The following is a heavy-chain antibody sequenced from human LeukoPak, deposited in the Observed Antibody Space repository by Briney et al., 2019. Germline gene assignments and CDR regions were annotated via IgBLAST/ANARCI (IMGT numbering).Heavy chain of an antibody. CDR1: GFTVSSNY. Sequence: GGSLRLSCAASGFTVSSNYMSWVRQAPGKGLEWVSVIYSGGSTYYADSVKGRFTISRDNSKNTLYLQMNSLRAEDTAVYYCARPVGVRYFDWHYYYMDVWGKGTTVTVSS. V-gene: IGHV3-53*01. CDR3: ARPVGVRYFDWHYYYMDV. J-gene: IGHJ6*03. CDR2: IYSGGST. D-gene: IGHD3-9*01.